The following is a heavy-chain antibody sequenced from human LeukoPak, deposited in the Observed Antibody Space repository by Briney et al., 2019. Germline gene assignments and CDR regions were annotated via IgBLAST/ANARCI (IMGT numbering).Heavy chain of an antibody. V-gene: IGHV4-39*01. J-gene: IGHJ3*02. CDR2: IYYSGST. CDR1: GGSISSSSYY. CDR3: ARPGGEDFWTVMGAFDI. Sequence: SETLSLTCTVSGGSISSSSYYWGWIRQPPGKGLEWIGSIYYSGSTYYNPSLKSRVTISVGTSKNQFSLKLSSVTAADTAVYYCARPGGEDFWTVMGAFDIWGQGTMVTVSS. D-gene: IGHD3/OR15-3a*01.